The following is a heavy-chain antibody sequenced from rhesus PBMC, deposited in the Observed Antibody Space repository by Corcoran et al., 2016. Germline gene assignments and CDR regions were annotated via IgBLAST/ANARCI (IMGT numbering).Heavy chain of an antibody. Sequence: QVQLQESGPGLVKPSETLSLTCAVSGGSISSGYYYWSWIRQPPGKGLEWIGYIPYSGRTSDNPSLKSRVTISRDTSKNQVSLRLSSVTAADTAVYYCARDPVRDTGSVISDYWGQGVLVTVSS. CDR3: ARDPVRDTGSVISDY. V-gene: IGHV4-122*02. CDR2: IPYSGRT. D-gene: IGHD6-25*01. CDR1: GGSISSGYYY. J-gene: IGHJ4*01.